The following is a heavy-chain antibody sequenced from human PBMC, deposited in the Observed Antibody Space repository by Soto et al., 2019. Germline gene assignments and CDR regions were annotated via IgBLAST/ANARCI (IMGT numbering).Heavy chain of an antibody. CDR1: GYTFTSSD. Sequence: QVQLGQSGAEVKKPGAAVKVSCKASGYTFTSSDINWVRQATGQGLEWMGWMNPNSGNTGYAQKFQGRITLTRSTSINTAYLELSSLSSDDSAVYYCARGASPWGQGPLVTVSS. CDR2: MNPNSGNT. J-gene: IGHJ5*02. V-gene: IGHV1-8*01. CDR3: ARGASP.